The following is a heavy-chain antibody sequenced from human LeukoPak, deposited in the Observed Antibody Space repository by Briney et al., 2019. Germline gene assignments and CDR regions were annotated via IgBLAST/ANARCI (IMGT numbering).Heavy chain of an antibody. D-gene: IGHD3-22*01. CDR3: ARDAYYDSSGYYDG. CDR1: GGSISSSNW. V-gene: IGHV4-4*02. CDR2: IYHSGST. Sequence: SETLSLTCAVSGGSISSSNWWSWVRQPPGKGLEWIGEIYHSGSTNYNPSLKSRVTISVDKSKNQFSLKLSSVTAADTAVYYCARDAYYDSSGYYDGWGQGTLVTVSS. J-gene: IGHJ4*02.